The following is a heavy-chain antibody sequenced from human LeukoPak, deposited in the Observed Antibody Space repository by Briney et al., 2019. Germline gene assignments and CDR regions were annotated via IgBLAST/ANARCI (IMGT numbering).Heavy chain of an antibody. V-gene: IGHV4-34*01. D-gene: IGHD6-25*01. J-gene: IGHJ6*02. Sequence: SETLSLTCNVDGESFSGYYWSWIRQSPGKGLEWIGKIDQSGRTTYDASLESRVTISVDKSKDQFSLRLTSVTAADTGVYYCATSSGVYYYYRGLDVWGQGTTVTVSS. CDR2: IDQSGRT. CDR3: ATSSGVYYYYRGLDV. CDR1: GESFSGYY.